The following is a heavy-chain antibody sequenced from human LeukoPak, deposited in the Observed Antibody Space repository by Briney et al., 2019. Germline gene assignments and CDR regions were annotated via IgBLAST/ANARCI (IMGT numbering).Heavy chain of an antibody. Sequence: SETLSLTCTVSGGSISSGDYYWSWIRQPPGKGLEWIGYIYYSGSTYYNPSLKSQVTISVDTSKNQFSLKLSSVTAADTAVYYCARNSSPNYYFDYWGQGTLVTVSS. D-gene: IGHD6-13*01. CDR1: GGSISSGDYY. CDR2: IYYSGST. CDR3: ARNSSPNYYFDY. V-gene: IGHV4-30-4*01. J-gene: IGHJ4*02.